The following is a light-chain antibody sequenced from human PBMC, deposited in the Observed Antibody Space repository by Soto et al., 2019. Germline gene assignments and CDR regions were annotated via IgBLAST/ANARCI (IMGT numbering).Light chain of an antibody. CDR2: GAS. CDR3: QQYGSSPPVT. J-gene: IGKJ5*01. V-gene: IGKV3-20*01. CDR1: RGFAAGS. Sequence: EIVLTQSPGTLSLSPGERATLSSRAVRGFAAGSLAGYQQKPGRAPSPLIYGASGRATGIPDRFSGSGSGTDFTLTISRLEPEDFAVYYCQQYGSSPPVTFGQGTRLEIK.